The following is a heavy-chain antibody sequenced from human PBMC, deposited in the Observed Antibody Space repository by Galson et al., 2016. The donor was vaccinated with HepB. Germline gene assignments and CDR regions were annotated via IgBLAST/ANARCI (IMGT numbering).Heavy chain of an antibody. Sequence: SVKVSCKASGHTSSSYDINWVRQATGQGLEWMGWMNPHSGDTGYAQKFQGRVTMTRNTSISTAYMELSSLRSEDTAVYYCHLVATSYYYFGMDVWGQGTTVTVSS. CDR1: GHTSSSYD. V-gene: IGHV1-8*01. CDR3: HLVATSYYYFGMDV. CDR2: MNPHSGDT. J-gene: IGHJ6*02. D-gene: IGHD5-12*01.